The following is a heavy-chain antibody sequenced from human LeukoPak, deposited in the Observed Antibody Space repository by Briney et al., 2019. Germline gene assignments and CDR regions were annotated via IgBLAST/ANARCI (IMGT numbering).Heavy chain of an antibody. V-gene: IGHV3-13*01. CDR3: ARAYCSGGSCHLDY. J-gene: IGHJ4*02. D-gene: IGHD2-15*01. CDR1: GFTFSSYD. Sequence: GGSLRLSCAASGFTFSSYDMHWVRQATGKGLEWVSAIGTAGDTYYPGSVKGRFTISRENAKNSLYLQMNSLRAGDTAVYYCARAYCSGGSCHLDYWGQGTLVTVSS. CDR2: IGTAGDT.